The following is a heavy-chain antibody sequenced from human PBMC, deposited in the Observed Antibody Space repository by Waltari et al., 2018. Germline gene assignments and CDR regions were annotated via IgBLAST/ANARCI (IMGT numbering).Heavy chain of an antibody. CDR1: GGSFSGYY. CDR2: INHSGST. D-gene: IGHD2-15*01. Sequence: QVQLQQWGAGLLKPSETLSLTCAVYGGSFSGYYWSWIRQPPGKGLEWIGEINHSGSTSDSPSLKSRVTISVDTSKNQFSLKVNSVTAADTAVYYCARGYCSGDSCSVYFDYWGQGTLVTVSS. CDR3: ARGYCSGDSCSVYFDY. J-gene: IGHJ4*02. V-gene: IGHV4-34*02.